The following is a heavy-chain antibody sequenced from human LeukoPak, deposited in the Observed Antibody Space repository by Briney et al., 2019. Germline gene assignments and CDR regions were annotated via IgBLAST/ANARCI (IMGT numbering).Heavy chain of an antibody. CDR2: INHSGST. Sequence: SSETLSLTCAVYGGSFSGYYWSWIRQPPGKGLEWIGEINHSGSTNYNPSLKSRVTISVDTSKNQFSLKLSSVTAADTAVYYCAADWSARYNWFDPWGQGTLVTVSS. J-gene: IGHJ5*02. CDR1: GGSFSGYY. V-gene: IGHV4-34*01. CDR3: AADWSARYNWFDP. D-gene: IGHD3-9*01.